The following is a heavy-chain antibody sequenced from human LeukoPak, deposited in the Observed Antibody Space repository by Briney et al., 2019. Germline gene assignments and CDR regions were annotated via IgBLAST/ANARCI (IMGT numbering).Heavy chain of an antibody. J-gene: IGHJ6*02. CDR3: AKELIMVRGATYGMDV. V-gene: IGHV3-21*04. CDR1: GLTFSNYR. Sequence: GGSLRLSCAASGLTFSNYRMNWVRQAPGKGLEWVSSISSSGNYIYCADSMRGRFTISRDNAKNSVYLQMNSLRAEDTALYYCAKELIMVRGATYGMDVWGQGTTVTVSS. D-gene: IGHD3-10*01. CDR2: ISSSGNYI.